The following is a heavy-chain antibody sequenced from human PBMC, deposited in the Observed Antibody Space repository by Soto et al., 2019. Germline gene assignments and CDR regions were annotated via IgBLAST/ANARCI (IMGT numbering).Heavy chain of an antibody. CDR2: IIPIFGTA. J-gene: IGHJ4*02. V-gene: IGHV1-69*12. D-gene: IGHD4-17*01. CDR3: ARDPEPIYGDYGAVY. CDR1: GGTFSSYA. Sequence: QVQLVQSGAEVKKPGSSVKVSCKASGGTFSSYAISWVRQAPGQGPEWMGGIIPIFGTANYAQKFQGRVTITAEESTSTAYMELSSLRSEDTAVYYCARDPEPIYGDYGAVYWGQGTLVTVSS.